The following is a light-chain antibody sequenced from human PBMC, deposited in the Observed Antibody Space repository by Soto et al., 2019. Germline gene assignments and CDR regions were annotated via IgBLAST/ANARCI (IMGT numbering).Light chain of an antibody. CDR1: SSDVGGYNY. V-gene: IGLV2-14*01. CDR2: DDI. J-gene: IGLJ1*01. CDR3: GSWDSSLTANV. Sequence: QSALTQPASVSGSPGQSITISCTGTSSDVGGYNYVSWYQQYPGKAPKLMIYDDIRRPSGIPDRFSASKSGTSATLGITGLQTGDEADYYCGSWDSSLTANVFGTGTSSPS.